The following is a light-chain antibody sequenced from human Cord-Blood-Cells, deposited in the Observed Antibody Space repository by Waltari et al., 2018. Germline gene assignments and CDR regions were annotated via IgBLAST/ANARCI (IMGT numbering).Light chain of an antibody. Sequence: QSALTQTPSASGSPGPSVTISCTGTSSAVGGYNYVSWYQQHPGKAPKLVIYEVSKRPSGVPDRFSGSKSGNTASLTVSGLQAEDEADYYCSSYAGSNNLVFGGGTKLTVL. CDR1: SSAVGGYNY. V-gene: IGLV2-8*01. J-gene: IGLJ3*02. CDR3: SSYAGSNNLV. CDR2: EVS.